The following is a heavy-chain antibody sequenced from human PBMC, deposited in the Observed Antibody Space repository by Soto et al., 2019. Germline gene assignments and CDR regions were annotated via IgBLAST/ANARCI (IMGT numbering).Heavy chain of an antibody. D-gene: IGHD3-22*01. CDR2: FYHSGLT. CDR3: ARGNTHGYYYLDV. J-gene: IGHJ6*03. CDR1: GGSINTYY. V-gene: IGHV4-59*08. Sequence: SETLSLTCAVSGGSINTYYWSWIRQPPGKGLEWIGYFYHSGLTNHNPSLKSRVTISLSPSKNQFSLKLSSVTAADTAVYFCARGNTHGYYYLDVWGQGTTVTVSS.